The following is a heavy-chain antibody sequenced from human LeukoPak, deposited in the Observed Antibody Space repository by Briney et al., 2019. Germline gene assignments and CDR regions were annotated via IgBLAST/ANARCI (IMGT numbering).Heavy chain of an antibody. V-gene: IGHV3-7*01. J-gene: IGHJ4*02. CDR3: VRVSSSWYYFDY. CDR2: IKQDGSEK. CDR1: GFTFSSYW. D-gene: IGHD6-13*01. Sequence: GGSLRLSCAASGFTFSSYWMSWVRQAPGKGLEWVANIKQDGSEKYHVDSVKGRFTISRDNAKNSLYLQMNSLRAEDTAVYYCVRVSSSWYYFDYWGQGTLVTVSS.